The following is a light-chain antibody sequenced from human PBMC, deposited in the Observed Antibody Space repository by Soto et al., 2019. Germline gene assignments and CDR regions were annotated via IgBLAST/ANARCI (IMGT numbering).Light chain of an antibody. Sequence: QPVLTQPPSVSGAPGQRVTISCTGNRSNIGAGYDVHWYQQLPGTAPKFLIYGNSNRPSGVPDRFSGSKSGTSASLAITGLQAEDEADYYCQSYDSSLSASVFGGGTKLTVL. V-gene: IGLV1-40*01. CDR3: QSYDSSLSASV. J-gene: IGLJ3*02. CDR2: GNS. CDR1: RSNIGAGYD.